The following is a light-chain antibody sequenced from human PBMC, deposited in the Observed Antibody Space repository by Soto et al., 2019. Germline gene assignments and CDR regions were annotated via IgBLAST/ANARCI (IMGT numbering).Light chain of an antibody. CDR3: QQYYSYPQT. V-gene: IGKV1-8*01. J-gene: IGKJ1*01. CDR1: QGISSY. Sequence: AIRMTQSPSSLSASTGDRVTITCRASQGISSYLAWYQQKPWKAPKLLIYAASTLQSGVPSRFSGSGSGTDFTLTISCLQSEDCATYYCQQYYSYPQTFGQGTKVEIK. CDR2: AAS.